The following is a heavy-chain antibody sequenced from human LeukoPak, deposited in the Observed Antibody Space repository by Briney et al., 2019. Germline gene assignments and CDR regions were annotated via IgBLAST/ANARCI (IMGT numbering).Heavy chain of an antibody. J-gene: IGHJ3*02. CDR1: GFPFSSYP. V-gene: IGHV4-34*01. Sequence: GSLRLSCAGSGFPFSSYPISWVRQPPGQGLEWIGEINHSGSTKYNPSLKSRVTISVDTSTKQFFLRLTSVSAADTAVYYCACHVVRYSAYDREEDPFDIWGQGTMVTVSS. D-gene: IGHD5-12*01. CDR2: INHSGST. CDR3: ACHVVRYSAYDREEDPFDI.